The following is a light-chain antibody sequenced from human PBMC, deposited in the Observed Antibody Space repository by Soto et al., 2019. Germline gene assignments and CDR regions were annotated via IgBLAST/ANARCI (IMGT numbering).Light chain of an antibody. J-gene: IGLJ1*01. CDR2: GNN. Sequence: QSVLTQPPSVSGAPGQRVTVSCTGSRSNIGAGFDVNWYQQLPGTAPKLLIYGNNNRPAGVPDRFSGSKSGTSASLSISGLQAEDEEEYYGQSDDSSLRVVGTGTTLAVL. V-gene: IGLV1-40*01. CDR3: QSDDSSLRV. CDR1: RSNIGAGFD.